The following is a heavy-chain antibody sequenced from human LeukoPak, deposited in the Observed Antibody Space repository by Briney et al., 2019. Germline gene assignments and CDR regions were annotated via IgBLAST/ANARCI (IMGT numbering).Heavy chain of an antibody. V-gene: IGHV3-21*01. CDR3: AREYSSGWPPRGTFDY. CDR1: GFTFSSYA. CDR2: ISSSSSYI. D-gene: IGHD6-19*01. J-gene: IGHJ4*02. Sequence: PGGSLRLSCAASGFTFSSYAMSWVRQAPGKGLEWVSSISSSSSYIYYADSVKGRFTISRDNAKNSLYLQMNSLRAEDTAVYYCAREYSSGWPPRGTFDYWGQGTLVTVSS.